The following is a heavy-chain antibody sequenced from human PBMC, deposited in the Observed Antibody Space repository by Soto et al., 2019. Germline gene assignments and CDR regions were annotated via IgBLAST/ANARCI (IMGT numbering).Heavy chain of an antibody. D-gene: IGHD6-19*01. V-gene: IGHV1-2*04. Sequence: GASVKVSCKASGYTFTGYYMHWVRQAPGQGLEWMGWINPNSGGTNYAQKFQGWVTMTRDTSISTAYMELSRLRSDDTAVYYGAGGPWGDGGKQWLAGGYYGMDVWGQGTTVTVSS. CDR2: INPNSGGT. J-gene: IGHJ6*02. CDR1: GYTFTGYY. CDR3: AGGPWGDGGKQWLAGGYYGMDV.